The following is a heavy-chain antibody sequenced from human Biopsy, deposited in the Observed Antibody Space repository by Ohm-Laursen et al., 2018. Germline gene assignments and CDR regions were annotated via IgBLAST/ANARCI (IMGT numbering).Heavy chain of an antibody. CDR1: ADSFIGYD. D-gene: IGHD3-10*01. CDR2: MNPDSGGT. J-gene: IGHJ5*02. V-gene: IGHV1-2*02. CDR3: ARDSGDGSGNYGGCFDP. Sequence: SVKVSCKAHADSFIGYDMHWVRQAPGQGPEWMGWMNPDSGGTKYAQKFQGRVTMTRDTSISTAYMELSSLRSDDTAVYYCARDSGDGSGNYGGCFDPWGQGTLVTVSS.